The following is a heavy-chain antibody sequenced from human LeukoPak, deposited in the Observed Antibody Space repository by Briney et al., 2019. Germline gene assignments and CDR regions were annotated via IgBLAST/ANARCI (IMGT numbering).Heavy chain of an antibody. CDR3: AKDLMRDRWFGES. V-gene: IGHV3-23*01. CDR1: GFTFSSFG. CDR2: ISSTGGTA. Sequence: GGSLRLSCAASGFTFSSFGMSWVRQAPGKGLEWVSAISSTGGTAYYADSVKGRFTISRDNSKNTLYLEMNSLRVDDTAVYYCAKDLMRDRWFGESWGQGTLVTVSS. J-gene: IGHJ5*02. D-gene: IGHD3-10*01.